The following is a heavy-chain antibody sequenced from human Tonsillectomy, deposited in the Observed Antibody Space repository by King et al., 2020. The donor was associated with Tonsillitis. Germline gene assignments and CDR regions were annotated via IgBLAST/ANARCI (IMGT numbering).Heavy chain of an antibody. CDR3: ARANDYGDYSSSPLDY. D-gene: IGHD4-17*01. CDR2: INSDGSST. CDR1: GFTFSSYW. J-gene: IGHJ4*02. Sequence: VQLVESGGGLVQPGGSLRLSCAASGFTFSSYWMHWVRQAPGKGLVWVSRINSDGSSTSYADSVKGRFTISRDNAKNTLYLQMNSLRAEDTAVYYCARANDYGDYSSSPLDYWGQGTLVTVFS. V-gene: IGHV3-74*01.